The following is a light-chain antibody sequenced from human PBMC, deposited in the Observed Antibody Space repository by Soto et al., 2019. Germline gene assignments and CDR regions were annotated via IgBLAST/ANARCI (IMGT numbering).Light chain of an antibody. V-gene: IGKV1-5*01. CDR1: QTIISW. CDR2: DAS. CDR3: QQYNTSSIT. J-gene: IGKJ5*01. Sequence: GDRVTITGRASQTIISWLAWYQQKPGKAPNLLIYDASTLERGVPSRFSGTGSGTEFTLTIDRLQPDDFATYYCQQYNTSSITFGQGTRLEIK.